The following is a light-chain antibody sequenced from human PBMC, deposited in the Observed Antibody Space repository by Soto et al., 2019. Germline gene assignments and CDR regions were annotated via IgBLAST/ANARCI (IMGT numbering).Light chain of an antibody. Sequence: EIVLTQSPATLSLSPGERSTLSCRASQSVTSNYLAWYQQKPGQAPRLLIYGASSRATGIPDRFSGSGSGTDFTLTISRLESEDFAGYYCQQYGSSPITFGQGTRLEV. V-gene: IGKV3-20*01. CDR3: QQYGSSPIT. CDR1: QSVTSNY. CDR2: GAS. J-gene: IGKJ5*01.